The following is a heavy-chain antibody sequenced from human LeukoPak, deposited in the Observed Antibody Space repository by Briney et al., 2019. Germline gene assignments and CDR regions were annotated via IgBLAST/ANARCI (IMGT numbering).Heavy chain of an antibody. CDR3: ATNTIFGVVTKENYYYYYMDG. CDR2: IYYSGST. J-gene: IGHJ6*03. D-gene: IGHD3-3*01. CDR1: GGSISSYY. V-gene: IGHV4-59*08. Sequence: SETRSLTCTVSGGSISSYYWSWIRQPPGKGLEWIGYIYYSGSTNYNPSLKSRVTISVDTSKNQFSLKLSSVTAADTAVYYCATNTIFGVVTKENYYYYYMDGWGKGTTVTVSS.